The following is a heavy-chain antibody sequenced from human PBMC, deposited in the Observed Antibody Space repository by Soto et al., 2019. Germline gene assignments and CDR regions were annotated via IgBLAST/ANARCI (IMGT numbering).Heavy chain of an antibody. V-gene: IGHV3-74*01. CDR1: GFTFSTFW. Sequence: EVQLVESGGGLVQPGGSLRLSCEASGFTFSTFWMHWVRQAPGKGLVWVSRINSDGSSTYYADSVKGRVTISRDNAKNTLYLQLSSLSPEVTAVYYCARDFGYWGQGTLVSVSS. J-gene: IGHJ4*02. CDR2: INSDGSST. CDR3: ARDFGY.